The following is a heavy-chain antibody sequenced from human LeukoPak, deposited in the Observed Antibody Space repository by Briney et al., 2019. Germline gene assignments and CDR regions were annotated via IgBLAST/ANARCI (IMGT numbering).Heavy chain of an antibody. CDR1: RLTISNNW. J-gene: IGHJ4*02. CDR3: AREEYDSSHFDY. D-gene: IGHD3-22*01. V-gene: IGHV3-7*03. Sequence: GGSLRLSCADSRLTISNNWMSWFRQAPGKGLEWVANIKLDGSEQYYVDSVKGRFTISRDNAKNSLYLQMNSLRAEDTAVYYCAREEYDSSHFDYWGQGTLVTVSS. CDR2: IKLDGSEQ.